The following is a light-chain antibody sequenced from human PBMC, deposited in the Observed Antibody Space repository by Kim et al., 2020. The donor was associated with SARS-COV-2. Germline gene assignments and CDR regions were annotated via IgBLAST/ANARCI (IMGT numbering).Light chain of an antibody. J-gene: IGLJ3*02. Sequence: ELTQPPSASGTPGQRVTIPCSGSSPNIGSNTVNWYQQLPGTAPKLVIYDDYQRPSGVPDRFPGSKSGTSASLAISGLQAEDEAAYYCAAWDDRLNGVVFGGGTKVTVL. CDR1: SPNIGSNT. V-gene: IGLV1-44*01. CDR2: DDY. CDR3: AAWDDRLNGVV.